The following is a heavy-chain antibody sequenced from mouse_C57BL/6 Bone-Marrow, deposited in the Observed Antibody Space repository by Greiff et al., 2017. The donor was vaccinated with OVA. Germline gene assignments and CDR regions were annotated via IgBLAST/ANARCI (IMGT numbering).Heavy chain of an antibody. CDR2: ISDGGSYT. V-gene: IGHV5-4*01. CDR3: AREALYGYDAMDY. Sequence: EVQRVESGGGLVKPGGSLKLSCAASGFTFSSYAMSWVRQTPEKRLEWVATISDGGSYTYYPDNVKGRFTISRDNAKNHLYLQMSHLKSEDTAMYYCAREALYGYDAMDYWGQGTSVTVSS. CDR1: GFTFSSYA. J-gene: IGHJ4*01. D-gene: IGHD1-1*01.